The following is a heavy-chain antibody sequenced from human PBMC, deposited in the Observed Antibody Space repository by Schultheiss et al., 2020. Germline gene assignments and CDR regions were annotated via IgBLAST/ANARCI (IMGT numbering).Heavy chain of an antibody. CDR2: ISSNGGST. J-gene: IGHJ6*02. CDR1: GFTFSSYA. D-gene: IGHD3-10*01. V-gene: IGHV3-64D*06. Sequence: GESLKISCSASGFTFSSYAMHWVRQAPGKGLEYVSAISSNGGSTYYADSVKGRFTISRDNSKNTLYLQMSSLRAEDTAVYYCARDPIRITMVRGVIQDHVWGQGTTVTVSS. CDR3: ARDPIRITMVRGVIQDHV.